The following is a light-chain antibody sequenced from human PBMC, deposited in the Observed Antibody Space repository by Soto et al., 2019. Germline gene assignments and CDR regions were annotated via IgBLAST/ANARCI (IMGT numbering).Light chain of an antibody. CDR2: DAS. V-gene: IGKV3-15*01. Sequence: DIGFTQSSGSLSLSPGERANVSFRASQSVSSHLAWYQHKPGQAPRLLFYDASTRATGIPARFSGGGSGTEFTLTISSLQSEDFAVYYCQHYHGWPITCGQGTQREIK. J-gene: IGKJ5*01. CDR1: QSVSSH. CDR3: QHYHGWPIT.